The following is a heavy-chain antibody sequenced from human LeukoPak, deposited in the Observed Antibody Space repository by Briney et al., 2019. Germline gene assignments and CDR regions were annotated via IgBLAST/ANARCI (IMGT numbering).Heavy chain of an antibody. CDR1: GFTFSSYW. D-gene: IGHD1-1*01. Sequence: GGSLRLSCAGSGFTFSSYWIHWVRQAPGEGLVWVSRINPDGSSTTYADSVKGRFTISRDNAENTLYLQMNSLRAEDTAVYYCARVRGNAEGRWYFDLWGRGTLVTVSS. V-gene: IGHV3-74*01. J-gene: IGHJ2*01. CDR3: ARVRGNAEGRWYFDL. CDR2: INPDGSST.